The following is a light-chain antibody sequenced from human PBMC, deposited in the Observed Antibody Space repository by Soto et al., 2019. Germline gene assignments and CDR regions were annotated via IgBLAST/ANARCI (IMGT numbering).Light chain of an antibody. CDR2: DVS. V-gene: IGLV2-11*01. CDR1: SSDVGSYKD. Sequence: QSVLTQPASVSGSPGQSVTISCTGTSSDVGSYKDVSWYQHHPGKVPKLMIYDVSERPSGVPDRFSGSKSGNTASLTISGLQAEDEAIYYCCAYADTFYVFGTGTKLTVL. J-gene: IGLJ1*01. CDR3: CAYADTFYV.